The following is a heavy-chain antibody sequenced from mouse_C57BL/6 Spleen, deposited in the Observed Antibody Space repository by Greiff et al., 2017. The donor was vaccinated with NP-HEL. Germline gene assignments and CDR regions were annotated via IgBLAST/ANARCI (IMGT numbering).Heavy chain of an antibody. CDR1: GYTFTSYW. D-gene: IGHD1-1*01. Sequence: VKLQQPGAELVKPGASVKLSCKASGYTFTSYWMHWVKQRPGQGLEWIGMIHPNSGSTNYNEKFKSKATLTVDKSSSTAYMQPSSLTSEDSAVYSGARDYNGSDYDAMDYWGQGTSVTVSS. V-gene: IGHV1-64*01. J-gene: IGHJ4*01. CDR3: ARDYNGSDYDAMDY. CDR2: IHPNSGST.